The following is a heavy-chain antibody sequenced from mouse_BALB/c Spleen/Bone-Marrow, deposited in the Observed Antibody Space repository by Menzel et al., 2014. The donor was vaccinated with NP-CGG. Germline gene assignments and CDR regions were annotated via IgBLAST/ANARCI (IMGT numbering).Heavy chain of an antibody. CDR3: ARSTGLRRGFAY. Sequence: VQLQQSGAELAKPGASVKMSCKASGYTFTSYWMHWVKQRPGQGLKWIGYINPSTGYTEYNQKFKDKATLTADKSSSTAYMQLSSLTSEDSAVYYCARSTGLRRGFAYWGQGTLVTVSA. V-gene: IGHV1-7*01. CDR2: INPSTGYT. CDR1: GYTFTSYW. D-gene: IGHD2-4*01. J-gene: IGHJ3*01.